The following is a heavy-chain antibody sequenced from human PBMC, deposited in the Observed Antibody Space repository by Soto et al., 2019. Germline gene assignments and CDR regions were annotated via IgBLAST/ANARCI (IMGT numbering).Heavy chain of an antibody. CDR2: IKSKTDGGTA. J-gene: IGHJ4*02. V-gene: IGHV3-15*01. Sequence: PGGSLRLSGAPSGFTFSNAWMTWVRQAPGQGLVWVGLIKSKTDGGTADYATPVRGRFTISRDDSTDTLYLQMRSLKTYDTAVYYCSAVAYYDTSGYWYWGQGTLVTVSS. CDR1: GFTFSNAW. D-gene: IGHD3-22*01. CDR3: SAVAYYDTSGYWY.